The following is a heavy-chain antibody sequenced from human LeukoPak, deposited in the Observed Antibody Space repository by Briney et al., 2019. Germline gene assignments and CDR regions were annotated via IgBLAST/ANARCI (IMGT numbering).Heavy chain of an antibody. CDR2: IYYSGST. CDR3: ARGTVLLWFGELSWFDP. J-gene: IGHJ5*02. V-gene: IGHV4-59*01. Sequence: SETLSLTCTVSDGSISSYYWSWIRQPPGKGLEWIGYIYYSGSTNYNPSLKSRVTISVDTSKNQFSLKLSSVTAADTAVYYCARGTVLLWFGELSWFDPWGQGTLVTVSS. D-gene: IGHD3-10*01. CDR1: DGSISSYY.